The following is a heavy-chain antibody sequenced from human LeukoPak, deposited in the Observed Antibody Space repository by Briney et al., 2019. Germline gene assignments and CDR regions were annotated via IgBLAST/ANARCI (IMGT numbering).Heavy chain of an antibody. CDR2: ISAYNGNT. CDR3: ARETPGAGHFDY. J-gene: IGHJ4*02. D-gene: IGHD7-27*01. Sequence: EASVKVSCKASGYTFTSYGISWVRQAPGQGLEWMGWISAYNGNTNYAQKLQGRVTMTTDTSTSTAYMELRSLRSDDTAVYYCARETPGAGHFDYWGQGSLVTVSS. CDR1: GYTFTSYG. V-gene: IGHV1-18*01.